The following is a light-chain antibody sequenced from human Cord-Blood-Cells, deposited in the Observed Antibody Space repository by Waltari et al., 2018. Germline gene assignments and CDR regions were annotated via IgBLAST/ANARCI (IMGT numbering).Light chain of an antibody. CDR3: SSYAGSNNLV. Sequence: QSALTQPPSASGSPGQSVTISCTGTSRDVGGYNYVSWYQQHPGKPPKLMIYELRKRPSGVPDRFSGSKSGNTASLTVSGLQAEDEADYYCSSYAGSNNLVFGGGTKLTVL. J-gene: IGLJ3*02. V-gene: IGLV2-8*01. CDR2: ELR. CDR1: SRDVGGYNY.